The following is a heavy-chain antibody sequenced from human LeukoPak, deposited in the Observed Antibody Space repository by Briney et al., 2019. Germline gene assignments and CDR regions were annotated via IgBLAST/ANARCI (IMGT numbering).Heavy chain of an antibody. V-gene: IGHV3-21*06. Sequence: PGGSLRLSCAASGFTFTSYSMGWVRQAPGKGLEWVSFISTSSSDIYYADSVKGRFTISRDNAKNSVYLQMNSLRAEDTAVYYCARDPEFRSSAGLDYWGQGTLVTVSS. CDR3: ARDPEFRSSAGLDY. CDR1: GFTFTSYS. J-gene: IGHJ4*02. CDR2: ISTSSSDI. D-gene: IGHD6-6*01.